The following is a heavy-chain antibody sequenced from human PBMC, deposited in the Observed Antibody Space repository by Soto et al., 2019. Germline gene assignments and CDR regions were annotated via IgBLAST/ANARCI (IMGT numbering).Heavy chain of an antibody. CDR3: TLGSWSAETFDI. CDR2: SLPMLDIT. D-gene: IGHD6-13*01. J-gene: IGHJ3*02. Sequence: QVQLVQSGAEVKKPGSSVKVSCKASGGTFSTYTIIWVRQDPGQGLEWMGRSLPMLDITNSAQRFQGRVTITADKSTSTAYLELSRLRSEDTAVYYCTLGSWSAETFDIWGRGTMVTVSS. CDR1: GGTFSTYT. V-gene: IGHV1-69*02.